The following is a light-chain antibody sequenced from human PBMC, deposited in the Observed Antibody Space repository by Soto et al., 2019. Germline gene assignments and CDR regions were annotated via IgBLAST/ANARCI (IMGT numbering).Light chain of an antibody. CDR1: SGPVFTSSY. J-gene: IGLJ3*02. CDR2: NTN. V-gene: IGLV8-61*01. Sequence: QTVVTQEPSFSVSPGGTVTLTWGLSSGPVFTSSYPNWYQQTPGQAPRTLIFNTNTRSSGVPDRFSGSILGDKAALTITGAQADDDSYYYCLLYLGGGIWVFGGGTQLTVL. CDR3: LLYLGGGIWV.